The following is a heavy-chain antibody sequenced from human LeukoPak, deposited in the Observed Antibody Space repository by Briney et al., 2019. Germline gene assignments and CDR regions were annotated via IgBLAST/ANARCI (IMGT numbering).Heavy chain of an antibody. CDR1: EITFSSYA. D-gene: IGHD3-10*01. Sequence: PGGSLRLSCAASEITFSSYAMSWVRQAPGKGLEWVSAISGSGGTTYYADSVKGRFTISRDNAKNTLYLQMNSLRAEDTAVYYCARGGVPGAFDFWGQGTMVSVSS. J-gene: IGHJ3*01. CDR3: ARGGVPGAFDF. V-gene: IGHV3-23*01. CDR2: ISGSGGTT.